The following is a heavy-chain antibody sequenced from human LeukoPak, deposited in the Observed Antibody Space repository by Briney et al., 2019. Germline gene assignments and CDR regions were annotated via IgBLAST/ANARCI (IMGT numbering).Heavy chain of an antibody. J-gene: IGHJ4*02. Sequence: ASVKVSCKVSGYTLTELPMHWVRQAPGKGLEWMGGFDPEDGETIYAQKFQGRVTMTEDASTDTAYMELSSLRSEDTAVYYCATLLATITGYYFDYWGQGTLVTVSS. V-gene: IGHV1-24*01. CDR3: ATLLATITGYYFDY. CDR1: GYTLTELP. D-gene: IGHD5-12*01. CDR2: FDPEDGET.